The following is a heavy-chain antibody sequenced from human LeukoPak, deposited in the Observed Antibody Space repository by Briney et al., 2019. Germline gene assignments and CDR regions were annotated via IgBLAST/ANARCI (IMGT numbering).Heavy chain of an antibody. V-gene: IGHV3-7*01. J-gene: IGHJ4*02. D-gene: IGHD1-7*01. CDR1: GFTFRGFL. CDR2: IKQDGSEK. CDR3: ARAGGNWNYVY. Sequence: PGGSLRLSCAASGFTFRGFLMSWVRQIPGKGLEWVANIKQDGSEKYYADALKGRFTISRDNTKNSLSLQMNSLIVEDTAVYYCARAGGNWNYVYWGQGTLVTVSS.